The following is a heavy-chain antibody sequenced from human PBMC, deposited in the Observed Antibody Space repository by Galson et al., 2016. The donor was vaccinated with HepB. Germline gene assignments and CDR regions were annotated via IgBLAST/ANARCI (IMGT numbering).Heavy chain of an antibody. CDR2: LYFGRST. Sequence: ETLSLTCTVSGGSISAFYWSWIRQPPGKGLEWLGYLYFGRSTNYNPSLKGRVIISVETSENQFSLKLISVTAADSSVYYCAGGSRLWELFHWGQGTLVTVSS. J-gene: IGHJ4*02. V-gene: IGHV4-59*01. CDR1: GGSISAFY. D-gene: IGHD3-16*01. CDR3: AGGSRLWELFH.